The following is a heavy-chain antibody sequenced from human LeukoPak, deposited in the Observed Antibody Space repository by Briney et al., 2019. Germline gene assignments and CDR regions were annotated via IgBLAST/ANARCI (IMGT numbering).Heavy chain of an antibody. CDR2: INSDGSST. V-gene: IGHV3-74*01. D-gene: IGHD5-24*01. Sequence: GGSLRLSCAASGFTFSSYGMPWVRQAPGKGPVWVSRINSDGSSTSYAESVKGRFTISRDNAKNTLYLQMNSLRAEDTAVYYCARDDGYNPSGWFDPWGQGTLVTVSS. J-gene: IGHJ5*02. CDR3: ARDDGYNPSGWFDP. CDR1: GFTFSSYG.